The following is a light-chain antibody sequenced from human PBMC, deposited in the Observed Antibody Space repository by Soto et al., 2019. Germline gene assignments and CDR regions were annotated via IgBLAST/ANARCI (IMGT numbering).Light chain of an antibody. CDR3: QQTYNTPPWT. Sequence: DIHLTQSPSSLSASVGDRVTISCRASQGIGTYLTWYHQKPGRAPHLLIYDASTLQTGAPSRFSGRASATDFTLTISSLQPEDVGTYFCQQTYNTPPWTFGQGTRVEI. V-gene: IGKV1-39*01. CDR2: DAS. CDR1: QGIGTY. J-gene: IGKJ1*01.